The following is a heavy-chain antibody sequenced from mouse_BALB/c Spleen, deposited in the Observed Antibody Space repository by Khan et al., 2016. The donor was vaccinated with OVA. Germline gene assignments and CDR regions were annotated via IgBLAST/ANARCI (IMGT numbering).Heavy chain of an antibody. CDR3: ANDSSSSAGFTY. D-gene: IGHD1-1*01. Sequence: VQLQQSGAELAKPGASVKMSCKASGYTFTSYWMHWVKQRPGQGLEWIGYINPSTGYTEYHQKFKDKATLTADKSSSADYMQLSSLTSEDSAVYYCANDSSSSAGFTYWGQGTLVTVSA. J-gene: IGHJ3*01. V-gene: IGHV1-7*01. CDR2: INPSTGYT. CDR1: GYTFTSYW.